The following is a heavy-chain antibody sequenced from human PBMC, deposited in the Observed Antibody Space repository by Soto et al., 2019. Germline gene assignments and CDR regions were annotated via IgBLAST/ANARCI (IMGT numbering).Heavy chain of an antibody. CDR2: IVVGSGNT. J-gene: IGHJ4*02. CDR3: AAAPSGYHPATFVDY. CDR1: GFTFTSSA. D-gene: IGHD3-16*02. V-gene: IGHV1-58*01. Sequence: SVKVSCKASGFTFTSSAVQWVRQARGQRLEWIGWIVVGSGNTNYAQKFQERVTITRGMSTSTAYMELSSLRSEDTAVYYCAAAPSGYHPATFVDYWGQGTLVTVSS.